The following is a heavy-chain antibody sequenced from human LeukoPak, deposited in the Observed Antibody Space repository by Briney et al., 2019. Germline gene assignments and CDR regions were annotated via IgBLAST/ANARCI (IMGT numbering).Heavy chain of an antibody. CDR3: ARHRSCSGGSCYPETSFDP. J-gene: IGHJ5*02. D-gene: IGHD2-15*01. CDR1: GGSFSGYC. Sequence: PAETLSLTCAVYGGSFSGYCWSWVRQPPGKGLEWVCEINHSGSTNYNASPMRRGTISVDTSNNQFSLKLSSVTAADTAVYYCARHRSCSGGSCYPETSFDPWGQGTLVTVSS. CDR2: INHSGST. V-gene: IGHV4-34*01.